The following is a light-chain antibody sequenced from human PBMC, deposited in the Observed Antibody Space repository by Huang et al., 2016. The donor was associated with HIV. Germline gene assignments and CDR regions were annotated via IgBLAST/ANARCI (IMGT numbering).Light chain of an antibody. V-gene: IGKV3-20*01. CDR1: QRVSTNY. Sequence: EIVLTQSPGTLSLSPGERATLSCRATQRVSTNYLAWYQQQPGQAPRLLILGTSNRATAIPDRFSGSGSGTDFTLTISRLGPEDFAVYYCQQYGTSPPYTFGQGTKLEIK. CDR3: QQYGTSPPYT. J-gene: IGKJ2*01. CDR2: GTS.